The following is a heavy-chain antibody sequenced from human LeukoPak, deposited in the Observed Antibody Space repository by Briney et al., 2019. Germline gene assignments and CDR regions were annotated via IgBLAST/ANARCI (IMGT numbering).Heavy chain of an antibody. V-gene: IGHV4-34*01. J-gene: IGHJ6*04. CDR2: INHSGST. CDR3: ARELYYYGSGSPRSGMDV. CDR1: GGSFSGYY. D-gene: IGHD3-10*01. Sequence: SETLSLTCAVYGGSFSGYYWSWIRQPPGKGLEWIGEINHSGSTNYNPSLKSRVTISVDTSKNQFSLKLGSVTAADTAVYYCARELYYYGSGSPRSGMDVWGKGTTVTVSS.